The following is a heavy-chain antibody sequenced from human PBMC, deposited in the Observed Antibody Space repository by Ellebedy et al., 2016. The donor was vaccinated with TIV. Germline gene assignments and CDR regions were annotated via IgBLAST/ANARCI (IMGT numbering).Heavy chain of an antibody. D-gene: IGHD1-26*01. CDR3: ARGGIVDLDY. V-gene: IGHV3-48*04. Sequence: GESLKISXAASGFTFSSYSMNWVRQAPGKGLEWVSYISSSSSTIYYADSVKGRFTISRDNAKNSLYLQMNSLRAEDTAVYYCARGGIVDLDYWGQGTLVTVSS. CDR1: GFTFSSYS. J-gene: IGHJ4*02. CDR2: ISSSSSTI.